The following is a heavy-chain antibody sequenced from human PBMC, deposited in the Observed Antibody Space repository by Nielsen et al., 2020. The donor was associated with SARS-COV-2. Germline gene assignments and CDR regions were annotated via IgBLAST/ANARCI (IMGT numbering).Heavy chain of an antibody. CDR3: AREGSWLRFIDY. CDR2: ISAYNGNT. J-gene: IGHJ4*02. Sequence: ASVKFSCKASGYTFTNYGFSWVRQAPGQGLEWMGWISAYNGNTNYAQKLQGRVTMTTDTSTSTAYMELRSLRSDDTAMYYCAREGSWLRFIDYWGQGTLVTVSS. V-gene: IGHV1-18*01. CDR1: GYTFTNYG. D-gene: IGHD5-12*01.